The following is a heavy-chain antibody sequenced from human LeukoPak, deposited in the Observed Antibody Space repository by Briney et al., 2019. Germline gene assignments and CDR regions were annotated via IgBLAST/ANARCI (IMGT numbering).Heavy chain of an antibody. D-gene: IGHD6-19*01. CDR3: ARSFQGWRFDY. CDR1: GFTFSSYE. J-gene: IGHJ4*02. V-gene: IGHV3-48*03. Sequence: GGSLRLSCAASGFTFSSYEMNWVRQAPGTGLEWVSYISSSGSTIYYADSVKGRFTISRDNAKNSLYLQMNSLRAEDTAVYYCARSFQGWRFDYWGQGTLVTVSS. CDR2: ISSSGSTI.